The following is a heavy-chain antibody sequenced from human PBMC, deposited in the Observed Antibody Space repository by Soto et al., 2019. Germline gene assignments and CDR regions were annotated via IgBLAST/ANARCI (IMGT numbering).Heavy chain of an antibody. V-gene: IGHV3-21*01. CDR2: ISSSSSYI. D-gene: IGHD3-22*01. J-gene: IGHJ6*02. Sequence: GGSLRLPWAASGCSCSSYSMNWWRQAPGKGLEWVSSISSSSSYIYYADSVKGRVTISRDNAKNSLYLQMNSLRAEDTAVYYCARDSGDDSSGYSFLYYYYYGMDVWGQGTTVTASS. CDR3: ARDSGDDSSGYSFLYYYYYGMDV. CDR1: GCSCSSYS.